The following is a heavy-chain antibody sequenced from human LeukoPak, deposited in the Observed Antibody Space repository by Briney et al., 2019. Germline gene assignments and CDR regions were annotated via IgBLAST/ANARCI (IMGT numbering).Heavy chain of an antibody. J-gene: IGHJ5*02. V-gene: IGHV3-33*06. CDR1: GYTFSDYG. CDR2: MWYDGGNK. CDR3: AKDFGWAGTSNWFDP. D-gene: IGHD1-7*01. Sequence: GGSLRLSCAASGYTFSDYGMHWVRQAPGKGLEWVAVMWYDGGNKYYADSVKGRFTISRGNSKNTLYLQMNSLRAEDTAVYYCAKDFGWAGTSNWFDPWGQGTLVTVSS.